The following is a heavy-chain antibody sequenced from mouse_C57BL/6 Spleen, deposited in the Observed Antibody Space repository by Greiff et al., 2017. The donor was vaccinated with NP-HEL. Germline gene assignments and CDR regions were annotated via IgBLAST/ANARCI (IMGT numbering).Heavy chain of an antibody. V-gene: IGHV14-1*01. CDR1: GFNIKDYY. CDR3: TRIYYCNLGYAMDY. D-gene: IGHD2-1*01. Sequence: VQLQQSGAELVRPGASVKLSCTASGFNIKDYYMHWVKQRPEQGLEWIGRIDPEDGDTEYAPKFQGKATMTADTSSNIAYLQLSSLTSDDTAVYYFTRIYYCNLGYAMDYWGQGTSVTVSS. CDR2: IDPEDGDT. J-gene: IGHJ4*01.